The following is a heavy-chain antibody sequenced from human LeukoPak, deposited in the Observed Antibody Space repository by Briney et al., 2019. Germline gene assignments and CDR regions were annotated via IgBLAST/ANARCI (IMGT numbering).Heavy chain of an antibody. CDR2: IKQDGSER. Sequence: PGGSLRLSCVASGFTFSLYWMSWGRQAPGKGLEWVANIKQDGSERYCVDSVKGRFTISRDNAKNSLYLQMNSLRAEDTAVYYCARVNWDAFDIWGQGTMVTVSS. J-gene: IGHJ3*02. D-gene: IGHD1-1*01. CDR1: GFTFSLYW. V-gene: IGHV3-7*01. CDR3: ARVNWDAFDI.